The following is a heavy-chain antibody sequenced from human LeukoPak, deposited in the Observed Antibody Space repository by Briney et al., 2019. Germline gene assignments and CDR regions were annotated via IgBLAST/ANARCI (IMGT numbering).Heavy chain of an antibody. CDR1: GGSISSSSYY. CDR3: ARVHSGYARY. CDR2: IYYSGST. V-gene: IGHV4-39*07. D-gene: IGHD5-12*01. Sequence: SETLSLTCTVSGGSISSSSYYWGWIRQPPGKGLEWIGSIYYSGSTYYNPSLKSRVTISVDTSKNQFSLKLSSVTAADTAVYYCARVHSGYARYWGQGTLVTVSS. J-gene: IGHJ4*02.